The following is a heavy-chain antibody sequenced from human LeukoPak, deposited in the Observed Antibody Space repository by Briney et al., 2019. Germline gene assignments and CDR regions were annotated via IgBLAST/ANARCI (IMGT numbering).Heavy chain of an antibody. Sequence: GGSLRLSCAVSGVTFSNAWMSWVRQAPGKGLEWVGRIKSKTDGGTTDYAAPVKGRFTISRDDSKNTLYLQMNSLKSEDTAVYYCTRRRLQYYFDYWGPGTLVTVSS. CDR3: TRRRLQYYFDY. CDR2: IKSKTDGGTT. J-gene: IGHJ4*02. V-gene: IGHV3-15*01. CDR1: GVTFSNAW.